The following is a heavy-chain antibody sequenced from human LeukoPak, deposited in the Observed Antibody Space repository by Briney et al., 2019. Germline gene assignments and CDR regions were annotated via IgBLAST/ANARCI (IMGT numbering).Heavy chain of an antibody. J-gene: IGHJ4*02. CDR2: IYSTGNT. D-gene: IGHD1-14*01. Sequence: PGGSLRLSCAASGFTFTTYWMSWVRQAPGKGLEWVSIIYSTGNTYYADSVKGRFTISRDSSKNTLYPQMNSLRTEDTAMYYCAALLVRNQFDYWGQGTLVTVSS. CDR1: GFTFTTYW. CDR3: AALLVRNQFDY. V-gene: IGHV3-53*01.